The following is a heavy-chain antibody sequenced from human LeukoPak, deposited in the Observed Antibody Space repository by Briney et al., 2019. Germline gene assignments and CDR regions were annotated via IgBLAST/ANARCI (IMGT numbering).Heavy chain of an antibody. CDR2: IYYSGST. V-gene: IGHV4-59*08. J-gene: IGHJ4*02. CDR3: ARQKGYISGWYDGFDY. CDR1: GRSINIYH. Sequence: ASDTLSLTCTVSGRSINIYHWIWLPQPPGKGLEGIGNIYYSGSTNYNPSLKSRVTISVDTSKNEFSLKVTSLTAADTAVYYCARQKGYISGWYDGFDYWGQGTLVTVSS. D-gene: IGHD6-19*01.